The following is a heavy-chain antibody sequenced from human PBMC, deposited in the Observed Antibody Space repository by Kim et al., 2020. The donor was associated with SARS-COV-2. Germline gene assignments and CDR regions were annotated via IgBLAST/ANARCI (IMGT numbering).Heavy chain of an antibody. J-gene: IGHJ4*02. V-gene: IGHV4-31*02. Sequence: RKSRVTISVDTSKNQFSLKLSSVTAADTAVYYCAREGIYYYDSSGYFFDYWGQGTLVTVSS. CDR3: AREGIYYYDSSGYFFDY. D-gene: IGHD3-22*01.